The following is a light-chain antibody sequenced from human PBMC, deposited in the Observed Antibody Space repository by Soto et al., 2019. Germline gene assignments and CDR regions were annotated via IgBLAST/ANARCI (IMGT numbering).Light chain of an antibody. CDR1: SSNIGAGYD. Sequence: QSVLTQPPSVSGAPGQRVTISCTWSSSNIGAGYDVHWYQQLPGTAPKLLIYGNSNRPSEVPDRFSGSKSGTSASLAITGIHTDDEADYYCQSYDTSLRGVFGGGTKLTVL. CDR2: GNS. J-gene: IGLJ3*02. CDR3: QSYDTSLRGV. V-gene: IGLV1-40*01.